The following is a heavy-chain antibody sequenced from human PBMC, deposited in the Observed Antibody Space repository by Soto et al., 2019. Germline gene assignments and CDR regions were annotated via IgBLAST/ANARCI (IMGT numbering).Heavy chain of an antibody. CDR3: ARVKFGAAAGNVYYYYGMDV. J-gene: IGHJ6*02. Sequence: SVKVSCKASGGTFSSYAISWVRQAPGQGLEWMGGIIPIFGTANYAQKFQGRVTITADESTSTAYMELSSLRSEDTAVYYCARVKFGAAAGNVYYYYGMDVWGQGTTVTVSS. V-gene: IGHV1-69*13. D-gene: IGHD6-13*01. CDR2: IIPIFGTA. CDR1: GGTFSSYA.